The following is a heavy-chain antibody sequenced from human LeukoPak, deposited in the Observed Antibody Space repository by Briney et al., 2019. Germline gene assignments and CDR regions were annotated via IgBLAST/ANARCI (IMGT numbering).Heavy chain of an antibody. V-gene: IGHV4-59*08. Sequence: SETLSLTCTVSGGSISSYYWSWIRQPPGKGLEWIGYIYYSGSTNYNPSLKSRVTISVDTSKNQFSLKLSSVTAADTAVYYCARRLLSGDSSAFDYWGQGTLVTVS. CDR1: GGSISSYY. D-gene: IGHD3-22*01. CDR2: IYYSGST. J-gene: IGHJ4*02. CDR3: ARRLLSGDSSAFDY.